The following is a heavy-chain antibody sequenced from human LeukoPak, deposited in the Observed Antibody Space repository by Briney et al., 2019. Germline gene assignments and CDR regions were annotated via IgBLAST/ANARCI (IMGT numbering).Heavy chain of an antibody. CDR3: ARDGLFHYYYYYYMDV. CDR2: ISSSSSTI. J-gene: IGHJ6*03. V-gene: IGHV3-48*01. CDR1: GFTFSSYS. D-gene: IGHD5-12*01. Sequence: GGSLRLSCAASGFTFSSYSMNWVRQAPGKGLEWVSYISSSSSTIYYADSVKGRFTISRDNAKNSLYLQMNSLRAEDTAVYYCARDGLFHYYYYYYMDVWGKGTTVTVSS.